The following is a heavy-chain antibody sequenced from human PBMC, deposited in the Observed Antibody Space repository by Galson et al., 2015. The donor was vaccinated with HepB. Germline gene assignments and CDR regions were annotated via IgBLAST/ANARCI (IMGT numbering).Heavy chain of an antibody. J-gene: IGHJ5*02. CDR2: IYRGGST. V-gene: IGHV3-66*01. CDR3: ARDLAYCSGGSCYSWFDP. D-gene: IGHD2-15*01. CDR1: GFTVSSNY. Sequence: SLRLSCAASGFTVSSNYMSWVRQAPGKGLEWVSVIYRGGSTYYADSVKGRFTISRDNSKNTLYLQMNSLRAEDTAVYYCARDLAYCSGGSCYSWFDPWGQGTLVTVSS.